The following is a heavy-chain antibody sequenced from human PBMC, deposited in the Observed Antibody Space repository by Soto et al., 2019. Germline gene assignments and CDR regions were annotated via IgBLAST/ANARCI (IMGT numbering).Heavy chain of an antibody. CDR3: ARDLYGGSYSFDY. V-gene: IGHV3-64*02. J-gene: IGHJ4*02. CDR2: ISSNGGST. D-gene: IGHD1-26*01. Sequence: EVQLVESGEGLVQPGGSLRLSCAASGFTFSSYAMHWVRQAPGKGLEYVSAISSNGGSTYYADSVKGRFTISRDNSKNTLYLQMGSLRDEDTAVYYCARDLYGGSYSFDYWGQGTLVTVSS. CDR1: GFTFSSYA.